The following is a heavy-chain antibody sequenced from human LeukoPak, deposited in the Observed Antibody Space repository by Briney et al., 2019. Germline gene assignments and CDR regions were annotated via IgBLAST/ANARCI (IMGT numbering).Heavy chain of an antibody. CDR2: IYSGGST. Sequence: GGSLRLSCAASGFTVSSNYMSWVRQAPGKGLEWVSVIYSGGSTYYADSVKGRFTISRDNSKNTLYLQMNSLRAEDTAVYYCAITVGATNDAFDIWGQGTMVTVSS. D-gene: IGHD1-26*01. V-gene: IGHV3-53*01. CDR3: AITVGATNDAFDI. J-gene: IGHJ3*02. CDR1: GFTVSSNY.